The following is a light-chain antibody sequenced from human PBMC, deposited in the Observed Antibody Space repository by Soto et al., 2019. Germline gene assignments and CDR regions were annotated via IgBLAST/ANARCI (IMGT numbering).Light chain of an antibody. Sequence: IQMTHSPSTLSASVGCTVTVAFLASQSVSGWLAWYQQKPGEAPKLLIYDASALPRGVPSRFSGSGSGTKFTLTIASLQPDDFATYYCQQYETFSGTFGPGTKVDIK. J-gene: IGKJ1*01. CDR2: DAS. CDR3: QQYETFSGT. V-gene: IGKV1-5*01. CDR1: QSVSGW.